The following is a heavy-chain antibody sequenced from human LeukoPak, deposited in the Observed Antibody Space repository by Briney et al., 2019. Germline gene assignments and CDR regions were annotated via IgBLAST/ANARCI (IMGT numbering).Heavy chain of an antibody. CDR1: GFTFSSYA. D-gene: IGHD2-21*01. CDR2: ISGSGGST. Sequence: GGSLRLSCAASGFTFSSYAMSWVRQAPGKGLEWVSAISGSGGSTYYADSVKGRFTISRDNSKDTLYLQMNSLRAEDTAVYYCAKFLVFLYYFDYWGQGTLVTVSS. CDR3: AKFLVFLYYFDY. J-gene: IGHJ4*02. V-gene: IGHV3-23*01.